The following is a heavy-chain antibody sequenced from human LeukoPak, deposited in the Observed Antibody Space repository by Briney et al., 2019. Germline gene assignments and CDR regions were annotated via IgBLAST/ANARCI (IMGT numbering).Heavy chain of an antibody. Sequence: SQTLSLTCATSGDSVSSNSADWTWIRQSPSRGLEWLGRTYYRSKWYNDYAVSVQSRITINPDTSKNQFSLQLNSVTPEDTAVYYCSRVRAGAIDYWGQGTLVTVSS. J-gene: IGHJ4*02. D-gene: IGHD7-27*01. CDR1: GDSVSSNSAD. CDR3: SRVRAGAIDY. V-gene: IGHV6-1*01. CDR2: TYYRSKWYN.